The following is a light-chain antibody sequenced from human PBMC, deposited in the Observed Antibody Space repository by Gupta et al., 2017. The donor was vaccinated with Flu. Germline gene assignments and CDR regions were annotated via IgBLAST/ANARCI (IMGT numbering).Light chain of an antibody. CDR3: SSYTGSGTV. J-gene: IGLJ3*02. V-gene: IGLV2-14*01. CDR2: EVS. Sequence: YQQHPGEAPRLMIYEVSYRPSGISNRFSGSKSGNTASLTISGLRAEDEADYYCSSYTGSGTVFGGGTKVAVL.